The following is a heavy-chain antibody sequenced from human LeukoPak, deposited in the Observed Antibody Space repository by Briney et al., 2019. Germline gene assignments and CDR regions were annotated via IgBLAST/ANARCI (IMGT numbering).Heavy chain of an antibody. V-gene: IGHV4-59*01. CDR2: IYYTVST. CDR3: ARVRDGYNLVKLFDP. D-gene: IGHD5-24*01. CDR1: VGSISTYY. J-gene: IGHJ5*02. Sequence: SETLSLTCTVSVGSISTYYWSWIRQPPGQALEWIGYIYYTVSTNYKPSLKSRVTISVDTSKNQFSLKLSSVTAADTAVYYCARVRDGYNLVKLFDPWGQGTLVTVSS.